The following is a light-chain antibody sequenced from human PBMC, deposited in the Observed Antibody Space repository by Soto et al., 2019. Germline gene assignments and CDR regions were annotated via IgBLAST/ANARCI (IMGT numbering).Light chain of an antibody. CDR3: QQYYSTPWT. CDR1: QSVFSSSKNKNY. J-gene: IGKJ1*01. CDR2: WAS. V-gene: IGKV4-1*01. Sequence: DIVMTQSPDSLAVSLGERATINCKSSQSVFSSSKNKNYLAWYQQKPGQPPKLLIYWASTRESGVPDRFSGSGSGTDFTLTITSLQAEDVAVYYCQQYYSTPWTFGQGAKVEIK.